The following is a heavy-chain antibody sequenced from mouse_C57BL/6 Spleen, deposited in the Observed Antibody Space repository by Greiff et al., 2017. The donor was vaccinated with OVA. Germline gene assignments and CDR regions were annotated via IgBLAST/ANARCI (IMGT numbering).Heavy chain of an antibody. V-gene: IGHV5-9*01. J-gene: IGHJ2*01. CDR2: ISGGGGNT. D-gene: IGHD1-1*01. CDR1: GFTFSSYT. Sequence: EVNLVESGGGLVKPGGSLKLSCAASGFTFSSYTMSWVRQTPEKRLEWVATISGGGGNTYYPDSVKGRFTISRDNAKNTLYLQMSSLRSEDTALYYCARQDYGSPYFDYWGQGTTLTVSS. CDR3: ARQDYGSPYFDY.